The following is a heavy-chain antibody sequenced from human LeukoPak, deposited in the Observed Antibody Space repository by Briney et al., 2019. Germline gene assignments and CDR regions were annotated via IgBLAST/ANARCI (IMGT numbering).Heavy chain of an antibody. CDR1: GGSISSSYY. D-gene: IGHD6-13*01. CDR3: ARVSSSWYKAPHHIYYYYYYGMDV. V-gene: IGHV4-39*07. CDR2: IYYSGSP. Sequence: SETLSLTCIVSGGSISSSYYWVWIRQPPGKGLEWIGSIYYSGSPYYNPSLKSRVTISVDTSKNQFSLKLSSVTAADTAVYYCARVSSSWYKAPHHIYYYYYYGMDVWGQGTTVTVSS. J-gene: IGHJ6*02.